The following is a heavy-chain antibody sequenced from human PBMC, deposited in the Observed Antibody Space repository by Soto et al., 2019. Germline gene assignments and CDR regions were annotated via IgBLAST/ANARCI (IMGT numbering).Heavy chain of an antibody. V-gene: IGHV4-38-2*01. D-gene: IGHD6-6*01. CDR2: IYHSGSA. Sequence: PSETLSFTCAVSVYSISSGYYWGWRRQRPGKGLEWIGSIYHSGSAYYNPSLKSPVTISVDTSKNQFSLKLSSVTDADTAVYYCARLLIVARPPATTENYYYYYGMDVWGQGTTVT. CDR3: ARLLIVARPPATTENYYYYYGMDV. J-gene: IGHJ6*01. CDR1: VYSISSGYY.